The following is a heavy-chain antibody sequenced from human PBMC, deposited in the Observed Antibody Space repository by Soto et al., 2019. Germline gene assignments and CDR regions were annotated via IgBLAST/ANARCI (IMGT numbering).Heavy chain of an antibody. V-gene: IGHV3-7*03. J-gene: IGHJ4*02. CDR2: IKQDGSEK. Sequence: PGGSLRLSCAASGFTFSSYWMSWVRQAPGKGLEWVANIKQDGSEKYYVDSVKGRFTISRDNAKNSLYLQMNSLRAEDTAVYYCARAGLIGSIVVVPAAYFDYWGQGTLVTV. D-gene: IGHD2-2*01. CDR3: ARAGLIGSIVVVPAAYFDY. CDR1: GFTFSSYW.